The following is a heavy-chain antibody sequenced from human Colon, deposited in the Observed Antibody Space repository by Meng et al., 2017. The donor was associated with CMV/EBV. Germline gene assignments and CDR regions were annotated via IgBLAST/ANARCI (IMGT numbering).Heavy chain of an antibody. CDR1: GFTFSSYA. V-gene: IGHV3-23*01. CDR2: ISGSRTYT. D-gene: IGHD6-6*01. Sequence: GESLKISCAASGFTFSSYAMTWVRQAPGRGLEWVSTISGSRTYTYYADSVKGRFTISRDNSKNTLYLQLNSLRAEDTAIYYCAKGARNGMDVWGQGTTVTVSS. CDR3: AKGARNGMDV. J-gene: IGHJ6*02.